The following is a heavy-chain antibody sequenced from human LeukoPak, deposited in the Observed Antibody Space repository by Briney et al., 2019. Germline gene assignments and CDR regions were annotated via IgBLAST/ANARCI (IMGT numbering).Heavy chain of an antibody. Sequence: GGSLRLSCGASGFTFSSYWMHWVRQAPGKGLVWVSRINNDGSSTSYADSVQGRFTISRDNAKNTLYLQMNSLRAEDTALYYCARVARGDYYYYYTDVWGKGTTVTVSS. CDR2: INNDGSST. V-gene: IGHV3-74*01. J-gene: IGHJ6*03. CDR1: GFTFSSYW. CDR3: ARVARGDYYYYYTDV. D-gene: IGHD3-10*01.